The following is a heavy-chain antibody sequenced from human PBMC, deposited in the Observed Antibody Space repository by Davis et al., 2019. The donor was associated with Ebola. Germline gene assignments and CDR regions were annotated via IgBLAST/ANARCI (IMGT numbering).Heavy chain of an antibody. CDR2: IDPSDSYT. CDR1: GYIFTSYW. J-gene: IGHJ6*02. Sequence: AESLKISCETSGYIFTSYWISWVRQMPGKGLEWMGRIDPSDSYTNYSPSFQGHVTISADKSISTAYLQWSSLKASDTAMYYCAGSGYYYYGMDVWGQGTTVTVSS. D-gene: IGHD2-8*02. CDR3: AGSGYYYYGMDV. V-gene: IGHV5-10-1*01.